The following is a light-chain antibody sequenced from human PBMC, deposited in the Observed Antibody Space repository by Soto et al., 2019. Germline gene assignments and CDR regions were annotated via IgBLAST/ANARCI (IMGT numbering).Light chain of an antibody. CDR1: SSDVGGYKY. J-gene: IGLJ2*01. Sequence: QSALTQPPSASGSPGQSVTISCTGTSSDVGGYKYVSWYQQHPGKAPKLMLFEVSRRPSGVPDRFSGSKSGNTASLTVSGLQAEDEADYYCSSNAGSNNLVFGGGTQLTVL. CDR3: SSNAGSNNLV. V-gene: IGLV2-8*01. CDR2: EVS.